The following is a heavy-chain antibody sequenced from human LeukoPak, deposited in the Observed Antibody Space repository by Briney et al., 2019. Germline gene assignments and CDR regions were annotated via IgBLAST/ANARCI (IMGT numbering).Heavy chain of an antibody. J-gene: IGHJ4*02. V-gene: IGHV3-7*03. Sequence: GGSLRLSCAASGFTFSSYWMSWVRQAPGKGLEWVANIKQDGSKKHYVDSVKGRFTISRDNAKNSLYLQMNSLRAEDTAVYYCATTRRIVVVRPYYFDYWGQGTLVTVSS. CDR1: GFTFSSYW. CDR2: IKQDGSKK. CDR3: ATTRRIVVVRPYYFDY. D-gene: IGHD3-22*01.